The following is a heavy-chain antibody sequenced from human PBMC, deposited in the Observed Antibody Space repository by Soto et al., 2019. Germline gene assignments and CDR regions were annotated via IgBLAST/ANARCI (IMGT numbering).Heavy chain of an antibody. CDR3: ARDNYGPLDY. V-gene: IGHV1-2*02. J-gene: IGHJ4*02. CDR2: VDPNSGGT. Sequence: QVQLVQSGAEVKKPGASVKVSCRPSGYPFTAYYIHWVRQAPGQGLEWMGWVDPNSGGTRDAQNFQGRVTMTRDTSTSTVYMELNWMRSDDTALYDCARDNYGPLDYWGQGTLVTVSS. D-gene: IGHD3-10*01. CDR1: GYPFTAYY.